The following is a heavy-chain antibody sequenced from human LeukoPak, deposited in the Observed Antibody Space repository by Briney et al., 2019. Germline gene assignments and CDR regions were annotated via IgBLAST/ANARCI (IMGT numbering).Heavy chain of an antibody. CDR3: ASGAYGSGSYSSLLDY. CDR1: GGSFSGYY. CDR2: INHSGST. Sequence: SETLSLTCAVSGGSFSGYYWSWIRQPPGKGLEWSGEINHSGSTNYNPSLKSRVTISVDTSKNQFSLKLSSVTAADTAVYYCASGAYGSGSYSSLLDYWGQGTLVTVSS. D-gene: IGHD3-10*01. J-gene: IGHJ4*02. V-gene: IGHV4-34*01.